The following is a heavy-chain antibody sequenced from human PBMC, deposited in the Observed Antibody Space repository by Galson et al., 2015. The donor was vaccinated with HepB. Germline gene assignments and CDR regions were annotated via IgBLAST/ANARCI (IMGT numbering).Heavy chain of an antibody. V-gene: IGHV1-24*01. J-gene: IGHJ4*02. D-gene: IGHD1-14*01. CDR2: FHPEDGET. CDR3: STRRTPLEGHFFDY. CDR1: GYTLTELW. Sequence: SVKVSCKVSGYTLTELWMHWVRQAPGKGLEWMGGFHPEDGETIYAQKFQGRVTMTEDTSTDTAYMELSSLTSEDTAVYYCSTRRTPLEGHFFDYWGQGTLVTVSS.